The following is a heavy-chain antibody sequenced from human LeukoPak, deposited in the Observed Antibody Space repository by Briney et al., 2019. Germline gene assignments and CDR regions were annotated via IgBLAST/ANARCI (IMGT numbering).Heavy chain of an antibody. V-gene: IGHV1-8*01. CDR3: ARGPVSSHGMDV. CDR1: GYTFTSYD. CDR2: KNPNSGRT. Sequence: ASVKVSCKASGYTFTSYDINWVRQATGQGLEWMGFKNPNSGRTGFAQKFQGGFTMTTDTSISTAYMELSSLTSEDTAVYYCARGPVSSHGMDVWGQGTTVTVSS. J-gene: IGHJ6*02.